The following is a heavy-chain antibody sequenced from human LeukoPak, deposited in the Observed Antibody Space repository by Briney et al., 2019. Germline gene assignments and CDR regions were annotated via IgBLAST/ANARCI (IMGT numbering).Heavy chain of an antibody. J-gene: IGHJ4*02. CDR2: INPNSGGT. D-gene: IGHD6-13*01. CDR1: GYTFTGYY. V-gene: IGHV1-2*02. CDR3: ARDSIAAAGTAYGY. Sequence: ASVKVSCKASGYTFTGYYMHWVRQAPGQGLEWMGWINPNSGGTNYAQKFQGRVTMTRDTSISSAYMELSRLRSDDTAVYYCARDSIAAAGTAYGYWGQGTLVTVSS.